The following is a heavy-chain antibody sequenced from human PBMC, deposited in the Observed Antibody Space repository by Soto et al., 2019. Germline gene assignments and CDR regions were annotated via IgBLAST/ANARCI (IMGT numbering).Heavy chain of an antibody. D-gene: IGHD2-15*01. V-gene: IGHV4-31*03. Sequence: SETLSLTCTVSGGSISSGGYYWGWIRQHPGKGLEWIGYIYYSGSTYYNPSLKSRVTISVDTSKNQFSLKLSSVTAADTAVYYCAREVAATDAGAFDIWGQGTMVTVSS. J-gene: IGHJ3*02. CDR2: IYYSGST. CDR3: AREVAATDAGAFDI. CDR1: GGSISSGGYY.